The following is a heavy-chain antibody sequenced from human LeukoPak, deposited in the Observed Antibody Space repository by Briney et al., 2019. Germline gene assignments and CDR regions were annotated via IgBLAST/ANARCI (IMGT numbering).Heavy chain of an antibody. D-gene: IGHD3-10*01. Sequence: GGSLRLSCAASGFTFSSYAMHWVRQAPGKGLEWVAVISYDGSNKYYADSVKGRFTISRDNSKNTLYLQMNSLRAEDTAVYYCAKDMVRGVNIYPNWFDPWGQGTLVTVSS. CDR3: AKDMVRGVNIYPNWFDP. CDR2: ISYDGSNK. V-gene: IGHV3-30-3*01. CDR1: GFTFSSYA. J-gene: IGHJ5*02.